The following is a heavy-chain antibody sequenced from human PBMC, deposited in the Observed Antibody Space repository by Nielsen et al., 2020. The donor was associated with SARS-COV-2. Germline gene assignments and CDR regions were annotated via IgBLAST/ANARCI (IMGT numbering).Heavy chain of an antibody. Sequence: SETLSLTCAVYGGSFSDYYWTWISQAPGKGLEWIGEITHSGTTNYNPSLKSRVTISVDKSMKQFSLKLSSVTAADTATYYCARESRVLVFLEWMYYGMDVWGQGTTVTVSS. V-gene: IGHV4-34*01. D-gene: IGHD3-3*02. CDR2: ITHSGTT. J-gene: IGHJ6*02. CDR3: ARESRVLVFLEWMYYGMDV. CDR1: GGSFSDYY.